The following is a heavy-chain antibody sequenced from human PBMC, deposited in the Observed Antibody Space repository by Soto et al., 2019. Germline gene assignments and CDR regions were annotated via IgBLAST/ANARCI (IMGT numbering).Heavy chain of an antibody. D-gene: IGHD3-22*01. V-gene: IGHV1-69*13. J-gene: IGHJ6*02. CDR3: AMPYYYDSSGSEALYYYYGMDV. Sequence: SVKVSCKASGGTFSSYAISWVRQAPGQGLEWMGGIIPIFGTANYAQKFQGRVTITADESTITAYMELSSLRSEDTAVYYCAMPYYYDSSGSEALYYYYGMDVWGQGTTVTVSS. CDR2: IIPIFGTA. CDR1: GGTFSSYA.